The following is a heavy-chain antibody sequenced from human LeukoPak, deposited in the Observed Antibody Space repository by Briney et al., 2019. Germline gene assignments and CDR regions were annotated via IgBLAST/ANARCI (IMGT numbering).Heavy chain of an antibody. CDR3: ARLNFSTYSDAFDI. V-gene: IGHV3-7*01. CDR2: IKQDGSEK. Sequence: GGSLRLSCAASGFTFSSYSMNWVRQAPGKGLEWVANIKQDGSEKYYVDSVKGRFTISRDNAKNSLYLQMNSLRAEDTAVYYCARLNFSTYSDAFDIWGQGTMVTVSS. CDR1: GFTFSSYS. J-gene: IGHJ3*02. D-gene: IGHD1-1*01.